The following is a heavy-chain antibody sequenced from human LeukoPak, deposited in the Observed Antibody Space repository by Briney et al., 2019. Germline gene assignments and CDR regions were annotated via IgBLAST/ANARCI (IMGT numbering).Heavy chain of an antibody. D-gene: IGHD3-9*01. CDR3: ARGGLEILRHFDWSQAADAFDI. Sequence: SETLSLTCAVYGGSFSGYYWSWIRQPPGKGLEWIGEINHSGSTNYNPSLKSRVTISVDTSKNQFSLKLSSVTAADTAVYYCARGGLEILRHFDWSQAADAFDIWGQGTMVTVSS. CDR1: GGSFSGYY. CDR2: INHSGST. J-gene: IGHJ3*02. V-gene: IGHV4-34*01.